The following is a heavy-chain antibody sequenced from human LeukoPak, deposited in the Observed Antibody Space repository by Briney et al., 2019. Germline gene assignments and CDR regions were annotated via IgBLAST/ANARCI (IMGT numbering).Heavy chain of an antibody. V-gene: IGHV3-30*18. CDR2: VAYDGRTQ. CDR1: GFSFSRYS. Sequence: GGSLRLSCAASGFSFSRYSMNWVRQAPGKGLEWVAVVAYDGRTQYYADSVKGRFTISRDNSRNTLSLQMDSLRADDTAFYYCAKETHQMVAKSFDSWGLGTLVTVSS. J-gene: IGHJ4*02. CDR3: AKETHQMVAKSFDS. D-gene: IGHD2-15*01.